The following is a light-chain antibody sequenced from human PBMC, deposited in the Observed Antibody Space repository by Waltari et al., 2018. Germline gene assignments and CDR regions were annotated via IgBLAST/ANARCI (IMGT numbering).Light chain of an antibody. CDR1: PLPKQY. Sequence: SYELTQPPSVSVSPGQTARITCSGDPLPKQYTFWYQQKPGQAPVMVIYKDTERPSGSPERLSGSSSGKTATLTISAVQAEDEADYYCQSTDSSGNYVVFGGGTKLTVL. CDR2: KDT. CDR3: QSTDSSGNYVV. J-gene: IGLJ2*01. V-gene: IGLV3-25*03.